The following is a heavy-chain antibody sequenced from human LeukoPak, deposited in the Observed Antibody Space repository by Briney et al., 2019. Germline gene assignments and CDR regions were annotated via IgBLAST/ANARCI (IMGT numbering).Heavy chain of an antibody. CDR2: TNRDGSST. CDR1: GFVFNTHW. Sequence: PGGSLRLSCAASGFVFNTHWMHWVRQAPGKGLVWISRTNRDGSSTTYADSVRGRFTVSRDNAKNTLYLQLNSLRPEDTALYHCTMDTFGPRDHWDQGALVTVSS. CDR3: TMDTFGPRDH. D-gene: IGHD5-18*01. V-gene: IGHV3-74*01. J-gene: IGHJ4*02.